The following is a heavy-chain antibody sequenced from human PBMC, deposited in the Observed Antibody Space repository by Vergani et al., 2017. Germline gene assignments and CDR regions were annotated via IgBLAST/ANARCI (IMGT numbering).Heavy chain of an antibody. J-gene: IGHJ4*02. CDR3: ARGYYYDSSGSSV. CDR2: INPKSGDT. D-gene: IGHD3-22*01. Sequence: QVQQVQSGAEVKKPGASVKVSCKTSGYIFTGYSMHWVRQAPGQGLEWMGWINPKSGDTKYAQKFQGRVTMTRDTSINTAYMELSRLRFDDTAVYYCARGYYYDSSGSSVWGQGTLVTVSS. CDR1: GYIFTGYS. V-gene: IGHV1-2*02.